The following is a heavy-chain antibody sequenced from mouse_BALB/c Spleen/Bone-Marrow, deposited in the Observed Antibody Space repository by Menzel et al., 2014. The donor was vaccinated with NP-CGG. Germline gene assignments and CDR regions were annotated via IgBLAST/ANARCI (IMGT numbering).Heavy chain of an antibody. V-gene: IGHV5-6*02. CDR1: GFTFSNYG. CDR2: ISSVGSYT. D-gene: IGHD4-1*01. CDR3: ARRGTGTGSYYFDY. Sequence: EVKLMESGGDLVKPGGSLKLSRAASGFTFSNYGMSWVRQTPDKRLEWVATISSVGSYTYYPDSVKGRFTISRDNAKNTLFLQRSSLKSEDTAMYYCARRGTGTGSYYFDYWGKGTTLTVSS. J-gene: IGHJ2*01.